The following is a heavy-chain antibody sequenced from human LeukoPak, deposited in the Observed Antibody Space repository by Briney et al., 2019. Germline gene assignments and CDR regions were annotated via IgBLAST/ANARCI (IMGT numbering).Heavy chain of an antibody. CDR1: GFTFSSYW. Sequence: GGSLRLSCAASGFTFSSYWMHWVRQAPGKGLEWVGFIRSKAYGGTTEYAASVKGRFTISRDDSKSIAYLQMNSLKTEDTAVYYCTRDQTEYYFDYWGQGTLVTVSS. J-gene: IGHJ4*02. CDR3: TRDQTEYYFDY. V-gene: IGHV3-49*04. CDR2: IRSKAYGGTT. D-gene: IGHD3-10*01.